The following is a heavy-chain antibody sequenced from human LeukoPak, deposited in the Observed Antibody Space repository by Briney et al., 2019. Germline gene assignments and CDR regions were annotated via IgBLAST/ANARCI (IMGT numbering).Heavy chain of an antibody. CDR1: GYTFTGYY. D-gene: IGHD3-9*01. J-gene: IGHJ6*03. CDR2: INPNSGGT. Sequence: GASVKVSCKASGYTFTGYYMHWVRQAPGQGLEWMGWINPNSGGTNYAQKFQGRVTMTGDTSISTAYMELSRLRSDDTAVYYCARGNYDILTGYYYYYYYMDVWGKGTTVTISS. V-gene: IGHV1-2*02. CDR3: ARGNYDILTGYYYYYYYMDV.